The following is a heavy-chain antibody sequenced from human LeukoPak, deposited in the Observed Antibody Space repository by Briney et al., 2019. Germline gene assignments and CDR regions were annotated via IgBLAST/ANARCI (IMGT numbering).Heavy chain of an antibody. Sequence: SETLSLTCAVYGGSFSGYYWSWIRQPPGKGLEWIGEINHSGSTNYNPSLKSRVTISVDTSKYQFSLKLSSVTAADTAVYYCAGIAAAGTGANLDYWGQGTLVTVSS. CDR3: AGIAAAGTGANLDY. V-gene: IGHV4-34*01. CDR2: INHSGST. D-gene: IGHD6-13*01. J-gene: IGHJ4*02. CDR1: GGSFSGYY.